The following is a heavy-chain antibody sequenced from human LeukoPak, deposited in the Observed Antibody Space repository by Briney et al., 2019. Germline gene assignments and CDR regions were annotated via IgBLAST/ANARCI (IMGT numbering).Heavy chain of an antibody. V-gene: IGHV3-11*01. D-gene: IGHD2-2*02. CDR2: ISKTNTTR. J-gene: IGHJ6*03. CDR3: VRRVGVDLGYCGSSGCHNYYYYYMDV. Sequence: GSLRLSCAASGFTFSDYYMSFVRQAPGKGLEWVSYISKTNTTRHYADSVKGRFTISRANAKNSLYLQVNSLRAEDTAVYYCVRRVGVDLGYCGSSGCHNYYYYYMDVWGKGTTVTVSS. CDR1: GFTFSDYY.